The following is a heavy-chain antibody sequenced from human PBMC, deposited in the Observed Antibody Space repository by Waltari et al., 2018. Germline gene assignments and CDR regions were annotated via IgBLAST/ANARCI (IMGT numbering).Heavy chain of an antibody. CDR2: IYYSGST. J-gene: IGHJ3*02. CDR1: GGSISSSSYY. V-gene: IGHV4-39*01. D-gene: IGHD2-15*01. CDR3: ARQFGGGSPYLSSAFDI. Sequence: QLQLQESGPGLVKPSETLSLTCTVSGGSISSSSYYWGWIRQPPGKGLEWIGSIYYSGSTCFNPSLKIRVTISVDTSKNQFSLKLSSVTAADTAVYYCARQFGGGSPYLSSAFDIWGQGTMVTVSS.